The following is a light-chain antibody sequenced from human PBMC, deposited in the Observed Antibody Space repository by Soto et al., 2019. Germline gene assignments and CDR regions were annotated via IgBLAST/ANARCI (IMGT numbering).Light chain of an antibody. CDR2: EVS. J-gene: IGLJ1*01. CDR1: SSDVGGYNY. Sequence: QSALTQPPSASGSPGQSVTISCTGTSSDVGGYNYVSWYQQPPDKAPKLLIYEVSKRPSGVPDRFSGSKSGNTASLTVSGLRAEDEADYYCSSYAGSNNYVFGTGTKLTVL. CDR3: SSYAGSNNYV. V-gene: IGLV2-8*01.